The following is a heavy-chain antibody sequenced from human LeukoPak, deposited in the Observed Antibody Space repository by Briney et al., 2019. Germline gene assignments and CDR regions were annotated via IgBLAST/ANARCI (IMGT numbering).Heavy chain of an antibody. J-gene: IGHJ5*01. V-gene: IGHV3-23*01. D-gene: IGHD6-19*01. CDR3: AKPISGGLAVTADWFHP. CDR1: GFAFSFYA. Sequence: GGSLTLSCAASGFAFSFYAMSWLRQPPGKGLEWVSTINANSGTTSYAASVRGRFTISRDNSKNTLYLQMNTLRAADTATYYCAKPISGGLAVTADWFHPWGQGTLVVVSS. CDR2: INANSGTT.